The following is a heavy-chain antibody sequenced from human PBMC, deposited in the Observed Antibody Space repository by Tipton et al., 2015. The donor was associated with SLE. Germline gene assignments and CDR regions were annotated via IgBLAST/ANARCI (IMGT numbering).Heavy chain of an antibody. CDR2: ISYAGSNK. CDR3: ARESLPDRLYWYFDL. D-gene: IGHD1-14*01. Sequence: SLRLSCAASGFTFSTYAMHWVRQAPGKGLEWVAVISYAGSNKYYADSVKGRFTISRDNSKNTLYLQMNSLRAEDTAVYYCARESLPDRLYWYFDLWGRGTLVTVSS. J-gene: IGHJ2*01. V-gene: IGHV3-30*04. CDR1: GFTFSTYA.